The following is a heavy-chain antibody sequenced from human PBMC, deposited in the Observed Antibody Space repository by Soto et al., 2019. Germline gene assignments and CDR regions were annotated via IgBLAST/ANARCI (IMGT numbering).Heavy chain of an antibody. D-gene: IGHD4-17*01. CDR2: IYHTGST. CDR3: AREPPYDYGDLSRVFDI. J-gene: IGHJ3*02. V-gene: IGHV4-30-4*01. Sequence: QVQLLESGPGLVKPSQTLSLTCTVSGGSMSRGDYYWSWIRQPPGKGLEWIGFIYHTGSTYYRPALKNRVAISVDTSKHQFSLKLSTVTAADTAVYFCAREPPYDYGDLSRVFDIWGQGTMVTVSS. CDR1: GGSMSRGDYY.